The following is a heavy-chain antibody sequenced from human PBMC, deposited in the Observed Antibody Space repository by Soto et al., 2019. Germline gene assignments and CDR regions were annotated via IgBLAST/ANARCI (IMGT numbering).Heavy chain of an antibody. CDR2: INAGPGGT. CDR1: GCSFISYG. Sequence: QLVQSGAEVKKPGASVRISFKASGCSFISYGLHWVRQAPGLRPEWMGWINAGPGGTEYSQRFQGRVTFTRDTSASTVYMEMRSLKVEDTAMYHCVTDYMRGRDYWGQGTSVTVSS. V-gene: IGHV1-3*01. J-gene: IGHJ4*02. D-gene: IGHD4-4*01. CDR3: VTDYMRGRDY.